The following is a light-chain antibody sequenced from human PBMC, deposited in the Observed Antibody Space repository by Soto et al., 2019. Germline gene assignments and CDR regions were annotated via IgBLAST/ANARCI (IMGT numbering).Light chain of an antibody. CDR1: SSDIGDSNY. CDR3: TSYTGTTHVV. CDR2: DVS. J-gene: IGLJ2*01. V-gene: IGLV2-14*01. Sequence: QSALTQPASVSGSPGQSITISCTGTSSDIGDSNYVSWYQQHPGKAPKLMIYDVSNRPSGVSNRFSGSKSAYTASLTISGLQAEDEADYYWTSYTGTTHVVFGGGTKVTVL.